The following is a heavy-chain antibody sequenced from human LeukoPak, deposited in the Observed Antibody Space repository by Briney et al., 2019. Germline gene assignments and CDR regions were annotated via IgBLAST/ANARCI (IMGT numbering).Heavy chain of an antibody. V-gene: IGHV3-7*01. CDR2: INQDGGTR. CDR1: GFTFSNTW. J-gene: IGHJ4*02. Sequence: HPGGSLRLSCAASGFTFSNTWMAWVRQAPGKGLDWVANINQDGGTRQYADSVRGRFTISRDNAKNSPYLEMNSLRAEDTGLYHCARDMKGNLDYWGQGTLVTVSS. D-gene: IGHD3-16*01. CDR3: ARDMKGNLDY.